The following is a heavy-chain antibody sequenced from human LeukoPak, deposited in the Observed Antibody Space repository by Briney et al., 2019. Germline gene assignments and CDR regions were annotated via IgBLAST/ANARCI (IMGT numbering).Heavy chain of an antibody. D-gene: IGHD2-15*01. Sequence: PGGSLGLSCEGSGFTISSYAMSWVRQAPGKGLEWVSAINGGGGLTYYADSVKGRFTISRDNSKNTLYLQMNSLRAEDTAVYYCAKAVGYCSGGSCYHLIDYWGQGTLVTVSS. V-gene: IGHV3-23*01. CDR1: GFTISSYA. J-gene: IGHJ4*02. CDR2: INGGGGLT. CDR3: AKAVGYCSGGSCYHLIDY.